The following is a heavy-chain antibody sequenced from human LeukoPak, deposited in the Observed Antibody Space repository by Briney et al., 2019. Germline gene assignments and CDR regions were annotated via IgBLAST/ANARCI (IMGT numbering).Heavy chain of an antibody. Sequence: ASVKVSCKASGYTFTSYDINWVRQATGQGLEWMGGMNPNSGNTGYAQKFQGRVTSTRNTAISTTYMELSSLRSEDTAVYYYARDERGDKRGNAFDIWGQGTMVTVSS. D-gene: IGHD2-21*02. J-gene: IGHJ3*02. V-gene: IGHV1-8*03. CDR2: MNPNSGNT. CDR1: GYTFTSYD. CDR3: ARDERGDKRGNAFDI.